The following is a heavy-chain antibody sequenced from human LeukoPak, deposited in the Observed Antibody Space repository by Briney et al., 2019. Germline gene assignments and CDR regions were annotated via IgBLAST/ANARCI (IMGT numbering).Heavy chain of an antibody. CDR2: IRSDGSNK. J-gene: IGHJ4*02. CDR3: AKVMDRDIVATIRLGSQYYFDY. CDR1: GFSFSSYG. Sequence: GGSLRLSCAASGFSFSSYGVHWGRQAPGKGLEWVAFIRSDGSNKYYADSVKGRFTISRDNFKNTLYLQLNSLRAEDTAVYSFAKVMDRDIVATIRLGSQYYFDYWGQGTLVTVSS. D-gene: IGHD5-12*01. V-gene: IGHV3-30*02.